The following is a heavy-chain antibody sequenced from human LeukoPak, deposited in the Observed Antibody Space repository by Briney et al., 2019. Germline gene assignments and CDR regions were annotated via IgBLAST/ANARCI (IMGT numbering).Heavy chain of an antibody. CDR2: IKPDGSDK. CDR1: GFTFSNYC. V-gene: IGHV3-7*05. CDR3: AGSSGYEFFDY. J-gene: IGHJ4*02. Sequence: GGSLRLSCAVSGFTFSNYCMSWVRQAPGKGLEWVANIKPDGSDKNYVDSVKGRFTVSRDNAKNSLYLEMNSLRGEGTAVYYCAGSSGYEFFDYWGQGTLVTVSS. D-gene: IGHD3-22*01.